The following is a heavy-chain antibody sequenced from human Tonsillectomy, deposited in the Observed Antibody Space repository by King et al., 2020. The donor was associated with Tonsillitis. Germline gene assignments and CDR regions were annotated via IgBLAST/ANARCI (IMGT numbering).Heavy chain of an antibody. V-gene: IGHV1-69*01. CDR2: IIPIFGTA. J-gene: IGHJ3*02. CDR1: GGTFSSYA. Sequence: VKLVQSGAEVKKPGSSVKVSCKACGGTFSSYAISWVRQGPGQGLEWMGGIIPIFGTANYAQKFQGRVTITADESTSTAYMELSSLRSEDTAVYYCASIVKMATIFGAFDIWGQGTMVTVSS. D-gene: IGHD5-24*01. CDR3: ASIVKMATIFGAFDI.